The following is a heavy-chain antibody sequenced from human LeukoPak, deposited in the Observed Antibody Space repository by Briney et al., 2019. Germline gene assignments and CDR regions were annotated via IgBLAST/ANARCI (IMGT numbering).Heavy chain of an antibody. J-gene: IGHJ6*02. Sequence: PSETLSLTCAVYGVSFSGYYWSWIRQPPGKGLEWIGEINHSGSTNYNPSLKSRVTISVDTSRNQFSLKLSSVTAADTAVYYCARGSAGYYSYYYYGMDVWGQGTTVTVSS. CDR1: GVSFSGYY. CDR3: ARGSAGYYSYYYYGMDV. CDR2: INHSGST. V-gene: IGHV4-34*01. D-gene: IGHD3-22*01.